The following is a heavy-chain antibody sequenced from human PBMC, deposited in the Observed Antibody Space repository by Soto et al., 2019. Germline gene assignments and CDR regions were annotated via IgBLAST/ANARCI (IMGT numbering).Heavy chain of an antibody. V-gene: IGHV1-3*01. CDR2: INAGNGNT. CDR1: GYTFTSYA. J-gene: IGHJ6*02. CDR3: ARDTPDPGIVVVPAARPDGMDV. D-gene: IGHD2-2*01. Sequence: GASVKVSCKASGYTFTSYAMHWVRQAPGQRLEWMGWINAGNGNTKYSQKFQGRVTITRDTSASTAYMELSSLRSEDTAVYYCARDTPDPGIVVVPAARPDGMDVCGQGTTVTVSS.